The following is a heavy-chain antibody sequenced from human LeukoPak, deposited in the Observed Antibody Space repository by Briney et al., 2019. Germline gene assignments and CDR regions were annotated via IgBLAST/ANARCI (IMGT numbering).Heavy chain of an antibody. CDR1: GFTFSSYA. V-gene: IGHV3-23*01. D-gene: IGHD2-2*01. Sequence: GGSLRLSCAASGFTFSSYAMSWVRQAPGKGLEWVSGISGSGGRTYYADSVKGRFTISRDNSKNTLYLQMNSLRAEDTAVYYCAKDPRYCSSTSCYLDAFDIWGQGTVVTVSS. CDR3: AKDPRYCSSTSCYLDAFDI. J-gene: IGHJ3*02. CDR2: ISGSGGRT.